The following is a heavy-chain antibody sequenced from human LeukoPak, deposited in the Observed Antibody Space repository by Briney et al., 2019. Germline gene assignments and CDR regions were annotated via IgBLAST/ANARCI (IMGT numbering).Heavy chain of an antibody. D-gene: IGHD3-22*01. CDR2: ISGSGGST. CDR1: GFTVSTNY. J-gene: IGHJ4*02. CDR3: AKDLVEPDSTGYFSD. Sequence: GGSLRLSCTASGFTVSTNYMSWVRQAPGKGLEWVSAISGSGGSTYYADSVKGRFTISRDNSKNTLFLQMHSLRAEDTAVYYCAKDLVEPDSTGYFSDWGQGTLVSVSS. V-gene: IGHV3-23*01.